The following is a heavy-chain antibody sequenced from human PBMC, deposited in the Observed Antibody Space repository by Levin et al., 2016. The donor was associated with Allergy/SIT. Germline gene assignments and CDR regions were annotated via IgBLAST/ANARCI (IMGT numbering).Heavy chain of an antibody. D-gene: IGHD6-25*01. CDR2: ISGNAAVT. CDR3: ARGKPGSNWVDS. Sequence: GGSLRLSCAAAGFTFSSYGMSWVRQAPGKGLEWVSTISGNAAVTYYADSVRGRFSISRDNARNTLYVQMNSLRGEDTAVYYCARGKPGSNWVDSWGQGTRVTVSS. CDR1: GFTFSSYG. J-gene: IGHJ5*01. V-gene: IGHV3-23*01.